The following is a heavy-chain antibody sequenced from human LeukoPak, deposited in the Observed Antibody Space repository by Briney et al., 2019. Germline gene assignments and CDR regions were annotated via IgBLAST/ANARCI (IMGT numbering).Heavy chain of an antibody. V-gene: IGHV1-18*04. Sequence: GASVKVSCKASGYTFTGYYIHWVRQAPGQGLEWMGWIKGYNGDTNYAQKFQGRVTMTTDTSTSTAYMELRSLRSDDTAVYYCAREGGIVGALDYWGQGTLVTVSS. CDR3: AREGGIVGALDY. J-gene: IGHJ4*02. CDR1: GYTFTGYY. D-gene: IGHD1-26*01. CDR2: IKGYNGDT.